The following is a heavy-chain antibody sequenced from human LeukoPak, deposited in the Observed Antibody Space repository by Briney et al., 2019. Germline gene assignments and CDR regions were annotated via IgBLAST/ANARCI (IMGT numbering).Heavy chain of an antibody. Sequence: SETLSLTCAVYGGSFSGYYWSWIRQPPGKGLEWIGEINHSGSTNYNPSLKSRVTISVDTSKNQFSLKLSSVTAADTAVYYCARAGDSGWYHFDYWGQGTLVTVSS. CDR2: INHSGST. V-gene: IGHV4-34*01. CDR1: GGSFSGYY. CDR3: ARAGDSGWYHFDY. J-gene: IGHJ4*02. D-gene: IGHD6-19*01.